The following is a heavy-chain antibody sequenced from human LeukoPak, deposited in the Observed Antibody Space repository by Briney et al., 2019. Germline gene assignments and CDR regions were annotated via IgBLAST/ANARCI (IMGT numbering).Heavy chain of an antibody. CDR1: GGSVSSGSYF. V-gene: IGHV4-61*01. J-gene: IGHJ4*02. D-gene: IGHD6-13*01. Sequence: SETLSLTCTVSGGSVSSGSYFWSWIRQPPGKGLEWIGFIYYNGNTNSSPSLKSRVTISVDTSKSQFSLKPTSVTAADTAVYYCARGYRSSWYQVDYWGQGTLVTVSS. CDR3: ARGYRSSWYQVDY. CDR2: IYYNGNT.